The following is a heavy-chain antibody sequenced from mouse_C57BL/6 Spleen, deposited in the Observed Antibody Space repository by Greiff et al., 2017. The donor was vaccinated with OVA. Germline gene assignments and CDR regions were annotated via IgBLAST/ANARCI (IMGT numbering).Heavy chain of an antibody. CDR1: GYTFTDYY. CDR3: ARSQTGLFDY. CDR2: INPYNGGT. V-gene: IGHV1-19*01. D-gene: IGHD4-1*01. Sequence: VQLQQSGPVLVKPGASVKMSCKASGYTFTDYYMTWVKQSHGKSLEWIGVINPYNGGTSYNQKFKGKATLTVDKSSSTAYMELNSLTSEDSAVYYCARSQTGLFDYWGQGTTLTVSS. J-gene: IGHJ2*01.